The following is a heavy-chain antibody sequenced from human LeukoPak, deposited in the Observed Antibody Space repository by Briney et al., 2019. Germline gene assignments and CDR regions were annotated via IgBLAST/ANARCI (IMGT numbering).Heavy chain of an antibody. J-gene: IGHJ3*02. CDR1: GFTFSNAW. Sequence: GGSLRLSCAASGFTFSNAWMSWVRQAPGKGLEWVGRIKSKTDGGTTNYAAPVKGRFTISRDDSKNTLYLQMNSLKTEDTAVYYCTTYDILTGFDAFDIWGQGTMVTVSS. CDR2: IKSKTDGGTT. CDR3: TTYDILTGFDAFDI. V-gene: IGHV3-15*01. D-gene: IGHD3-9*01.